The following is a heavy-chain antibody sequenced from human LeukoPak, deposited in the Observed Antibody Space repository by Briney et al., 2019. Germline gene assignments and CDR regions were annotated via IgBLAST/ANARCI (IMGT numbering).Heavy chain of an antibody. CDR2: MNPNSGNT. D-gene: IGHD3-3*01. Sequence: ASVKVSCKASGYTFTSYDINWVRQATGQGLEWMGWMNPNSGNTGYAQKFQGRVTITRNTSISTAYMELSSLRSEDTAVYYCARGPSVITIFGVVALKSYYFDYWGQGTLVTVSS. CDR1: GYTFTSYD. CDR3: ARGPSVITIFGVVALKSYYFDY. J-gene: IGHJ4*02. V-gene: IGHV1-8*03.